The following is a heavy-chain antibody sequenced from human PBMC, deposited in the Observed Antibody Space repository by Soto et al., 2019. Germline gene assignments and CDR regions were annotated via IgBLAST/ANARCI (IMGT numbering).Heavy chain of an antibody. CDR3: ARSSSYDILTGSVLDGAFDI. CDR1: GYTFTGYY. J-gene: IGHJ3*02. V-gene: IGHV1-2*04. Sequence: ASVKVSCTASGYTFTGYYMHWVRQAPGQGLEWMGWINPNSGGTNYAQKFQGWVTMTRDTSISTAYMELSRLRSDDTAVYYCARSSSYDILTGSVLDGAFDIWGQGTMVTVSS. D-gene: IGHD3-9*01. CDR2: INPNSGGT.